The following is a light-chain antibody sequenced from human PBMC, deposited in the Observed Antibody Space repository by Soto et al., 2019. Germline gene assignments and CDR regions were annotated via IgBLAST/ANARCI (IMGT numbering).Light chain of an antibody. CDR3: CSYAGTFYV. V-gene: IGLV2-11*01. CDR1: SSDFGGYNY. CDR2: DVS. Sequence: QSALTQPRSVSGSPGQSVTISCTGTSSDFGGYNYVSWYQHHPGKAPKLMIYDVSERPSGVPDRFSGSKSGNTASLTISGLQADDEADYYCCSYAGTFYVFGTGTKLTVL. J-gene: IGLJ1*01.